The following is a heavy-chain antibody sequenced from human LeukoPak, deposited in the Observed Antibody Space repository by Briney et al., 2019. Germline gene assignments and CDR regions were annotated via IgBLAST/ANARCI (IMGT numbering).Heavy chain of an antibody. J-gene: IGHJ5*02. CDR3: ASEINYYDSSGLP. V-gene: IGHV3-30*02. D-gene: IGHD3-22*01. CDR2: IRYDGSDK. CDR1: GFTFSRHG. Sequence: GGSLRLSCAASGFTFSRHGMHWVRQAPGKGLEWVTFIRYDGSDKYYADSVKGRFTISRDNSENTLFLQMNSLRPEDTAVYYCASEINYYDSSGLPWGQGTLVTVSS.